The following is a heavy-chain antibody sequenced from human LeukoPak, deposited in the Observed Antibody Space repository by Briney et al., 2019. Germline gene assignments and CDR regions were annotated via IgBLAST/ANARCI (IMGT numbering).Heavy chain of an antibody. CDR1: GFTFSTYT. CDR3: TRGAQDYGGSYYYYYMDV. CDR2: ISSNIDYK. D-gene: IGHD4-23*01. Sequence: PGGSLRLSCAASGFTFSTYTMNWVRQAPGKGLEWVSSISSNIDYKYYTDSVKGRFTISRDNAKNSLYLQMNSLRVEDTAVYYCTRGAQDYGGSYYYYYMDVWGKGTTVTVSS. V-gene: IGHV3-21*01. J-gene: IGHJ6*03.